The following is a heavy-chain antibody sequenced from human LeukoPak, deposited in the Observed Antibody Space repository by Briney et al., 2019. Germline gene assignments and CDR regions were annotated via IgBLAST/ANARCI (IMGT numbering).Heavy chain of an antibody. CDR2: TSSSDAGT. CDR1: GFTLSSYA. CDR3: ARGCSSTSCYRYYYYYYMDV. V-gene: IGHV3-23*01. D-gene: IGHD2-2*01. J-gene: IGHJ6*03. Sequence: GGSLRLSCAASGFTLSSYAMSWVRQAPGKGLEWVSATSSSDAGTYYADSVRGRFTISRDNSKNTLYLQMNSLRAEDTAVYYCARGCSSTSCYRYYYYYYMDVWGKGTTVTISS.